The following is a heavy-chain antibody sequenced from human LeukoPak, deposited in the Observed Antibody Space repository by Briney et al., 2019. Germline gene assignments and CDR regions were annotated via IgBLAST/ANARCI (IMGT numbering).Heavy chain of an antibody. CDR1: GFTFSSYS. CDR3: ARDGVLYSSGWYAGY. CDR2: ISSSSSYI. V-gene: IGHV3-21*01. D-gene: IGHD6-19*01. J-gene: IGHJ4*02. Sequence: KPGGSLRLSCAASGFTFSSYSMNWVRQAPGKGLEWVSSISSSSSYIYYADSVKGRFTISRDNAKNSLYLQMNSLRAGDTAVYYFARDGVLYSSGWYAGYWGKGTLVTVSS.